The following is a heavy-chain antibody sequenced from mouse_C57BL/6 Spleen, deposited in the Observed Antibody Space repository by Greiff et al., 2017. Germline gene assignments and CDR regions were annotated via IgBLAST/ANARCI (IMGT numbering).Heavy chain of an antibody. Sequence: EVQRVESEGGLVQPGSSMKLSCTASGFTFSDYYMAWVRQVPEKGLEWVANINYDGSSTYYLDSLKSRFIISRDNAKNILYLQMSSLKSEDTATYYCARDSGGSSYYFDYWGQGTTLTVSS. CDR3: ARDSGGSSYYFDY. J-gene: IGHJ2*01. V-gene: IGHV5-16*01. CDR2: INYDGSST. D-gene: IGHD1-1*01. CDR1: GFTFSDYY.